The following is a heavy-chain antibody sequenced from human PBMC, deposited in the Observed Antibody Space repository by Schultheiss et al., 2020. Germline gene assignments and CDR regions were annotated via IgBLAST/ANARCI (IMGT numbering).Heavy chain of an antibody. J-gene: IGHJ4*02. V-gene: IGHV4-59*12. D-gene: IGHD1-1*01. CDR3: ARTGAKNRSRHLDY. Sequence: SETLSLTCTVSGGSISSYYWSWIRQPPGKGLEWIGYIYYSGSTNYNPSLKSRVTISVDTSKNQFSLKLSSVTAADTAVYYCARTGAKNRSRHLDYWGQGTLVTVSS. CDR1: GGSISSYY. CDR2: IYYSGST.